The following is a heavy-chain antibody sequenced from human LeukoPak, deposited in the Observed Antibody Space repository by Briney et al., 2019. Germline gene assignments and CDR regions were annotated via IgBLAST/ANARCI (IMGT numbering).Heavy chain of an antibody. CDR1: GFTFDDYT. V-gene: IGHV3-43*01. D-gene: IGHD3-22*01. J-gene: IGHJ4*02. CDR2: ISWDGGST. CDR3: AKDRKDYYDSSGYSN. Sequence: GGSLRLSCAASGFTFDDYTMHWVRQAPGKGLEWVSLISWDGGSTYYADSVKGRFTISRDNSKNSLYLQMNSLRTEDTALYYCAKDRKDYYDSSGYSNWGQGTLVTVSS.